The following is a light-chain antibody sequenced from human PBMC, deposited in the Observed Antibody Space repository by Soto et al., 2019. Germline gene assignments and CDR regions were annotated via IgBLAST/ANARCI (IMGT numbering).Light chain of an antibody. Sequence: QSALTQPASVSGSPGQSITISCTGTSSDVGASNYVSWYQQHPAKAPKLIISDVNYRPSGVSNRFSGSKSGNTASLTISGLQVEDEADYSCSSYTSSSTYVFGPGTKVTVL. CDR3: SSYTSSSTYV. V-gene: IGLV2-14*01. CDR2: DVN. CDR1: SSDVGASNY. J-gene: IGLJ1*01.